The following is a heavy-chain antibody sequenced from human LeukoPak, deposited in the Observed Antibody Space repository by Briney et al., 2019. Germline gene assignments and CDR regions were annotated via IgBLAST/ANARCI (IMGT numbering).Heavy chain of an antibody. D-gene: IGHD3-3*01. CDR3: ASLPLFGNFDY. V-gene: IGHV4-34*01. CDR1: GGSFSGYY. CDR2: INHSGST. Sequence: SETLSLTCAVYGGSFSGYYWSWIRQPPGKGLEWIGEINHSGSTNYNPSLKSRVTISVDKSKNQFSLKLSSVTAADTAVYYCASLPLFGNFDYWGQGTLVTVSS. J-gene: IGHJ4*02.